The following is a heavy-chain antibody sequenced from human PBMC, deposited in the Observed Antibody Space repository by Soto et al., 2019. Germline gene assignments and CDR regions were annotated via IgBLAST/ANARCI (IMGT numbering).Heavy chain of an antibody. Sequence: GGSLRLSCAASGFTFDDYAMHWVRQAPGKGLEWVSVISWHSGNIAYADSVKGRFTISRDNAKNSLYLQMNSLRVDDTAVYYCVKEGDKAAILPHFDHWGQGTLVTVSS. CDR3: VKEGDKAAILPHFDH. J-gene: IGHJ4*02. CDR2: ISWHSGNI. D-gene: IGHD5-18*01. V-gene: IGHV3-9*01. CDR1: GFTFDDYA.